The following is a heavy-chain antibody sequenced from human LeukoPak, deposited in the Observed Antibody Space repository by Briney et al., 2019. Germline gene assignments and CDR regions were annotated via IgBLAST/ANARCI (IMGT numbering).Heavy chain of an antibody. D-gene: IGHD4/OR15-4a*01. V-gene: IGHV4-4*07. CDR1: GGSISPYY. Sequence: SETLSLTCTVSGGSISPYYWSWIRQPAGKGLEWTGRIYSNGNTNYTPSLKSRLIMSIDTSKNQFSLKLRSVTAADTAVYYCARGTMGTDSWGRGTLVTVSS. CDR3: ARGTMGTDS. J-gene: IGHJ4*02. CDR2: IYSNGNT.